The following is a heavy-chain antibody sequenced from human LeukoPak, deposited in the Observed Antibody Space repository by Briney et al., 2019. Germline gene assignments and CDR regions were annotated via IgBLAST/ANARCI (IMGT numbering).Heavy chain of an antibody. D-gene: IGHD3-22*01. J-gene: IGHJ4*02. CDR1: GGSISSGGYS. V-gene: IGHV3-23*01. CDR2: ISGSGGST. CDR3: AKLRSGYYYHESYYFDY. Sequence: PSETLSLTCAVSGGSISSGGYSWSWVRQAPGKGLEWVSAISGSGGSTYYADPVKGRFTISRDNSKNTLYLQMNSLRAEDTAVYYCAKLRSGYYYHESYYFDYWGQGTLVTVSS.